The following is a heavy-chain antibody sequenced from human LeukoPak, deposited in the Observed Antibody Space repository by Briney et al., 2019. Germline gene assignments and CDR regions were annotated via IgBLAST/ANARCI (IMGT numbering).Heavy chain of an antibody. CDR3: ARHIQGGLFEY. J-gene: IGHJ4*02. Sequence: GESLKISCQGSGYIFPNYWIAWVRQMPGKGLEWMGIIYPDDSDTRYSPSFQGQVTIPADNSISTAYLQWSSLRASDTAMYYCARHIQGGLFEYWGQGTLVTVSS. CDR1: GYIFPNYW. V-gene: IGHV5-51*01. CDR2: IYPDDSDT. D-gene: IGHD2-21*01.